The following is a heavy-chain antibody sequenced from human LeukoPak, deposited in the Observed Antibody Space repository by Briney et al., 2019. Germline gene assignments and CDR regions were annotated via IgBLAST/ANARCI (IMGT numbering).Heavy chain of an antibody. CDR1: GFTFSSYW. CDR3: ARAGPLYYYYYMDV. D-gene: IGHD1-14*01. CDR2: IKQDGSEK. J-gene: IGHJ6*03. V-gene: IGHV3-7*01. Sequence: GGSLRLSCAASGFTFSSYWMSWVRQAPGKGLEWVANIKQDGSEKYYVDSVKGRFTISRDNAKNSLYLQMNSLRAEDTAVYYCARAGPLYYYYYMDVWGKGTTVTVSS.